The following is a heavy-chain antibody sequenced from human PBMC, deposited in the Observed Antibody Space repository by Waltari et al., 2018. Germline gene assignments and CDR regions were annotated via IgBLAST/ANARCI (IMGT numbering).Heavy chain of an antibody. J-gene: IGHJ4*02. CDR2: ISGSGGST. CDR1: GFTFSSYA. CDR3: AKDIKGLEPFDY. D-gene: IGHD1-1*01. Sequence: EVQLLESGGGLVQPGGSLRLSCAASGFTFSSYAMSWVRQAPGKGLEWVSAISGSGGSTYYADSVKGRFTISRDKSKNTLDLQMNSLRAEDTAVYYCAKDIKGLEPFDYWGQGTLVTVSS. V-gene: IGHV3-23*01.